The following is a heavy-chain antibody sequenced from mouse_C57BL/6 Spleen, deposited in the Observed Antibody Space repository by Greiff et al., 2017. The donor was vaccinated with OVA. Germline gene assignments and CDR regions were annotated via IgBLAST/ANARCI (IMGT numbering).Heavy chain of an antibody. D-gene: IGHD2-5*01. V-gene: IGHV3-6*01. J-gene: IGHJ1*03. Sequence: EVKLQESGPGLVKPSQSLSLTCSVTGYSITSGYYWNWIRQFPGNKLEWMGYISYDGSNNYNPSLKNRISITRDTSKNQFFLKLNSVTTEDTATYDCARDRAYYSNYAYFDVWGTGTTVTVSS. CDR2: ISYDGSN. CDR3: ARDRAYYSNYAYFDV. CDR1: GYSITSGYY.